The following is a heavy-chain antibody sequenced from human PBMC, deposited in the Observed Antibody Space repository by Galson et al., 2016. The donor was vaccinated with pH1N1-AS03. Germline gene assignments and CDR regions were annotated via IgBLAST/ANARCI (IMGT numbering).Heavy chain of an antibody. CDR3: ARQDSGAYYLDS. D-gene: IGHD1-26*01. J-gene: IGHJ4*02. CDR1: GGSISSGGYY. V-gene: IGHV4-31*01. Sequence: TLSLTCTVSGGSISSGGYYWNWIRPHPGKVLEWIGYIFHSGSTYYNPSLESLVSISVDTSKNQFSLKLKSVTAADTAVYSCARQDSGAYYLDSWGPGTLVTVSS. CDR2: IFHSGST.